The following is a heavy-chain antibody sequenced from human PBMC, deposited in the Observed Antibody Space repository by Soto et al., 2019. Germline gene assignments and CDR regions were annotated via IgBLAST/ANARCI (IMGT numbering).Heavy chain of an antibody. D-gene: IGHD2-15*01. V-gene: IGHV1-2*02. CDR2: INPESGNP. CDR1: GYTFTDYY. CDR3: ASEDCRNTNCLKGFDY. J-gene: IGHJ4*02. Sequence: QVQMVQSGAEVKKHGDSVKVSCKASGYTFTDYYMHWVRQAPGQGFEWVGGINPESGNPKYVPKFQGRVTVTRDTSTSTAYMELNRLTADDTAVYYCASEDCRNTNCLKGFDYWGQGTLVTVSS.